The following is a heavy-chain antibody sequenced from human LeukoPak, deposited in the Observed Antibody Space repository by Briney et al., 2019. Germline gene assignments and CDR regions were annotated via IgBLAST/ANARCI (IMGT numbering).Heavy chain of an antibody. D-gene: IGHD2-15*01. Sequence: PGGSLRLSCAASGFTFSAFAIHWVRQAPGKGLEYVSGISSIGGFTYHANSVKGRFTISRDNSKNTLYLQMGSLRAEDMAVYYCARDGGYCSGGSCGPDAFDIWGQGQWSPSLQ. V-gene: IGHV3-64*01. CDR2: ISSIGGFT. CDR3: ARDGGYCSGGSCGPDAFDI. CDR1: GFTFSAFA. J-gene: IGHJ3*02.